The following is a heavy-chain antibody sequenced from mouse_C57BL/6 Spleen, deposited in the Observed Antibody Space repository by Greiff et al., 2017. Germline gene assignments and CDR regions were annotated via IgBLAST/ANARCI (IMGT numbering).Heavy chain of an antibody. V-gene: IGHV10-1*01. Sequence: EVKLMESGGGLVQPKGSLKLSCAASGFSFNTYAMNWVRQAPGKGLEWVARIRSKSNNYATYYADSVKDRFTISRDDSESMLYLQMNNLKTEDTAMYYCVRQTLLGYYFDYWGQGTTLTVSS. J-gene: IGHJ2*01. D-gene: IGHD2-10*01. CDR3: VRQTLLGYYFDY. CDR2: IRSKSNNYAT. CDR1: GFSFNTYA.